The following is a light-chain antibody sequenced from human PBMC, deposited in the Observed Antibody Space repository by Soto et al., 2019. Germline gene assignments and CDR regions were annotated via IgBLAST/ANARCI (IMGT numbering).Light chain of an antibody. CDR1: TSNIGSNT. V-gene: IGLV1-44*01. Sequence: QSVLTQPPSASGTPGQRGTISCSGSTSNIGSNTVNWYQQLPGTAPKLLIYSNNQRPSGVPDRFSGSKSGTSASLAISGLQSEDEADYYCAAWDDSLSGYVFGTGTKGTVL. CDR3: AAWDDSLSGYV. CDR2: SNN. J-gene: IGLJ1*01.